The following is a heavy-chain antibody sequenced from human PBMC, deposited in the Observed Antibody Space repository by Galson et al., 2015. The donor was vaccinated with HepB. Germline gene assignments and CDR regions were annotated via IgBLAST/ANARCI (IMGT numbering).Heavy chain of an antibody. V-gene: IGHV3-30*18. CDR1: GLTFSNSG. CDR3: AKSGRGKTGTTTNQHDY. CDR2: ISYDGSNK. J-gene: IGHJ4*02. Sequence: SLRLSCAASGLTFSNSGMHWVRQAPGQGLEWVGFISYDGSNKYYTDSVKGRFTISRDNSKDTLYLQMNSLRTEDTAVYYCAKSGRGKTGTTTNQHDYWGQGTLVTVSS. D-gene: IGHD1-7*01.